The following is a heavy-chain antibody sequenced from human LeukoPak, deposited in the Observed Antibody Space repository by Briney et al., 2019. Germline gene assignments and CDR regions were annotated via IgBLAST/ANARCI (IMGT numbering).Heavy chain of an antibody. V-gene: IGHV4-39*07. CDR1: GGSISSSSYY. J-gene: IGHJ5*02. CDR3: ASLRVHNWFDP. CDR2: IYYSGST. Sequence: SETLSLTCTVSGGSISSSSYYWGWIRQPPGKGLEWIGSIYYSGSTYYNPSLKSRVTISVDTSKNQFSLKLSSVTAADTAVYYCASLRVHNWFDPWGQGTLVTVSS.